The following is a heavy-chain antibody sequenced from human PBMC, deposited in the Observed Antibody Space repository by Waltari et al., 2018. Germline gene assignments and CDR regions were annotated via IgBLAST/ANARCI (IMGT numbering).Heavy chain of an antibody. D-gene: IGHD6-13*01. Sequence: QLQLQESGPGLVKPSETLSLTCTVSGSPISSSSYYWGWNRQPPGKGLEWIGSIYYSGSTYYNPSLKSRVTISVDTSKNQFSLKLSSVTAADTAVYYCARPGSSSWYYFDYWGQGTLVTVSS. J-gene: IGHJ4*02. CDR1: GSPISSSSYY. V-gene: IGHV4-39*07. CDR2: IYYSGST. CDR3: ARPGSSSWYYFDY.